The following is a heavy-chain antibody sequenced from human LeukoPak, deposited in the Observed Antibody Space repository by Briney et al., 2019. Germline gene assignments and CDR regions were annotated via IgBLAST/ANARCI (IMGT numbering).Heavy chain of an antibody. CDR1: GYTFTGYY. Sequence: ASVKVSCKASGYTFTGYYMQWVRQAPGQGLEWRGWINPNSGGTNYAQKFQGRVTMTRDTSISTAYVELSRLRSDDTAVYYCAREWKYHYGSGSLPDYWGQGTLVTVSS. J-gene: IGHJ4*02. D-gene: IGHD3-10*01. V-gene: IGHV1-2*02. CDR3: AREWKYHYGSGSLPDY. CDR2: INPNSGGT.